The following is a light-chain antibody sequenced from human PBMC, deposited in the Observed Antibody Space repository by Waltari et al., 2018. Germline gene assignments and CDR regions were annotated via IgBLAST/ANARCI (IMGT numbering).Light chain of an antibody. CDR3: QQYHSPPQT. CDR2: WAS. J-gene: IGKJ4*01. CDR1: QSVLYTTNNKNY. V-gene: IGKV4-1*01. Sequence: DIVMTQSPDSLAVSLGERATIKCKSSQSVLYTTNNKNYLAWYQQKPGQPPKLLIYWASTRESGVPDRFSGSGSGTNFTLTISSLQAEDVAVYYCQQYHSPPQTFGGGTKVEIK.